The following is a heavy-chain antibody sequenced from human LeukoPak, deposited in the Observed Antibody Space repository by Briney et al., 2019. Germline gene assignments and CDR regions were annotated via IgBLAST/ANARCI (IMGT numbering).Heavy chain of an antibody. J-gene: IGHJ4*02. V-gene: IGHV3-21*01. CDR2: ISSSSSYI. CDR1: GFTFSSYS. CDR3: ARELDYGDYVVGD. Sequence: GGSLRLSCAASGFTFSSYSMHWVRQAPGKGLEWVSSISSSSSYIYYADSVKGRFTISRDNAKNSLYLQMNSLRAGDTAVYYCARELDYGDYVVGDWGQGTLVTVSS. D-gene: IGHD4-17*01.